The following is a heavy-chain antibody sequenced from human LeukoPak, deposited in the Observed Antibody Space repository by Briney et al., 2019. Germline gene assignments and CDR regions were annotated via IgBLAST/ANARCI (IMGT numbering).Heavy chain of an antibody. CDR1: GFTFSIYS. J-gene: IGHJ4*02. Sequence: GGSLRLSCAASGFTFSIYSMHWVRQAPGKGLEWVALIWYDGSKKYYADSVKGRFTISRDQSKNTLYLQMNSLTAEDTAVYYCARDVGNYDSGTSYFDYWGQGTLVTVSP. D-gene: IGHD3-10*01. CDR2: IWYDGSKK. V-gene: IGHV3-33*08. CDR3: ARDVGNYDSGTSYFDY.